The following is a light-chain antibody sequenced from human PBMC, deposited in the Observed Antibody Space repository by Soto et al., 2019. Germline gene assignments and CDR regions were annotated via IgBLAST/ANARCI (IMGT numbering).Light chain of an antibody. Sequence: IPMTQSPSSLSASVGDRVTITCQASQDINNYLNWYQQKPGKAPKLLIYDASNLETGVPSRFSGSGSGTEFTFTISSLQPEDIATYFCQQFDDVPLSFGPGTKVEIK. J-gene: IGKJ3*01. CDR2: DAS. CDR1: QDINNY. CDR3: QQFDDVPLS. V-gene: IGKV1-33*01.